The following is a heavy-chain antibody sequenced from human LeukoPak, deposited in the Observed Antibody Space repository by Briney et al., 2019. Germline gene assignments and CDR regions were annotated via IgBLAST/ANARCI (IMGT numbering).Heavy chain of an antibody. Sequence: GESLKISCKGSGYIFPNYWIGWVRQVPGKGLEWVGIIYPGDSDTRYSPSFEGQVTISADKSISTAYLQWSSLKASDTAMYYCGRLWGPDDRIDDWGQGTLVTVSS. CDR3: GRLWGPDDRIDD. D-gene: IGHD3-22*01. J-gene: IGHJ4*02. V-gene: IGHV5-51*01. CDR2: IYPGDSDT. CDR1: GYIFPNYW.